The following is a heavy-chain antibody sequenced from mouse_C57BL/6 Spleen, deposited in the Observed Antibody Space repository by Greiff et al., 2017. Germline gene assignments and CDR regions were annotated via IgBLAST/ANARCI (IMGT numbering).Heavy chain of an antibody. CDR2: ISGGGGNT. D-gene: IGHD1-1*01. V-gene: IGHV5-4*01. CDR3: ARALLGSGYPYIDY. J-gene: IGHJ2*01. Sequence: EVQVVESGGGLVKPGGSLKLSCAASGFTFSSYTMSWVRQTPEKRLEWVATISGGGGNTYYTDSVKGRFTISIDNAKNNLYLQMSHLKSEDTAMYYCARALLGSGYPYIDYWGQGTTLTVSS. CDR1: GFTFSSYT.